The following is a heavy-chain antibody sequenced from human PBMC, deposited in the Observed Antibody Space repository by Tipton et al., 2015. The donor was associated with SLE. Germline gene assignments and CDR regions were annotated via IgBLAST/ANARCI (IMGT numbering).Heavy chain of an antibody. Sequence: TLSLTCTVSGTSITSSYWSWIRQPPGKGLEWIGYIYYSGSTNYNPSLKSRVTISVDTSKNQFSLKLSSVTAADTAVYYCARADYYDFWSGYYSGWGQGTLVTVSS. CDR1: GTSITSSY. J-gene: IGHJ4*02. D-gene: IGHD3-3*01. CDR2: IYYSGST. CDR3: ARADYYDFWSGYYSG. V-gene: IGHV4-59*01.